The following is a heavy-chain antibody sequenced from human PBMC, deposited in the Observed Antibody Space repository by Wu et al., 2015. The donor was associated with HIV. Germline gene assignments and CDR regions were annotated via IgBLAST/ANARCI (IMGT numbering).Heavy chain of an antibody. CDR2: VVPVFATP. D-gene: IGHD2-15*01. J-gene: IGHJ5*01. Sequence: VQLVQSGAEVKNPGSSVTVSCKASGGSFSSFFISWVRQAPGQGLEWMGGVVPVFATPNYAQKFEGRVTITADESTSTVYMELKRLSSDDTAVYYCARDRDVVPIVAATSWFDSWGRGTLVTVSS. CDR1: GGSFSSFF. V-gene: IGHV1-69*12. CDR3: ARDRDVVPIVAATSWFDS.